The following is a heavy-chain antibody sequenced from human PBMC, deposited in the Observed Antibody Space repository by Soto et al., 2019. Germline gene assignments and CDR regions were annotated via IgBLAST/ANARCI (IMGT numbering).Heavy chain of an antibody. Sequence: EVQLLESGGGLVRPGGSLRLSCAASGFSFSNSAMNWVRQAPGKGLEWVSDISGSGGSASYADSVQGRFTISRDNSNNTLYLQMNSLRAEDTAIYSCVREASGWYSRGSFDFWGRGTMVTVSS. CDR3: VREASGWYSRGSFDF. D-gene: IGHD6-19*01. J-gene: IGHJ3*01. V-gene: IGHV3-23*01. CDR2: ISGSGGSA. CDR1: GFSFSNSA.